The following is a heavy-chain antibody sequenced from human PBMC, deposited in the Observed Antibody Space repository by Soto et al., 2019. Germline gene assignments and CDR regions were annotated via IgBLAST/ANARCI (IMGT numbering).Heavy chain of an antibody. J-gene: IGHJ4*02. Sequence: QVQLVESGGGVVQPGRSLRLSCVASGFTFRSYGMHWVRQAPGKGLEWVAVIWYDGNKKYYGDSVRGRFTISRDNAKHTLYLEMSSLRAEDTAVYYSVVDTTGLFVYWGQGTLVTVSS. D-gene: IGHD5-18*01. V-gene: IGHV3-33*03. CDR1: GFTFRSYG. CDR2: IWYDGNKK. CDR3: VVDTTGLFVY.